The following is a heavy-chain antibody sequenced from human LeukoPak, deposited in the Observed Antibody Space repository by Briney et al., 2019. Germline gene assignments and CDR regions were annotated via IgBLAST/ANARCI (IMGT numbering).Heavy chain of an antibody. Sequence: PSETLSLTCTVSGGSISSYYWSWIRQPPGKGPEWIGYIYYSGSTNYNPSPKSRVTISVDTSKNQFSLKLSSVTAADTAVYYCARERRSSWYYYYYMDVWGKGTTVTVSS. CDR2: IYYSGST. J-gene: IGHJ6*03. V-gene: IGHV4-59*01. CDR1: GGSISSYY. CDR3: ARERRSSWYYYYYMDV. D-gene: IGHD6-13*01.